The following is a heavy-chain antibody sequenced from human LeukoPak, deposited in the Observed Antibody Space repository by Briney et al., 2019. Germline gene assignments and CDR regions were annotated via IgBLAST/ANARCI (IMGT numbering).Heavy chain of an antibody. J-gene: IGHJ4*02. CDR2: IYSGGST. V-gene: IGHV3-66*02. D-gene: IGHD3-16*01. Sequence: GGPLRLSCAASGFTVSSNYMSWVRQAPGKGLEWVSVIYSGGSTYYADSVKGRFTISRDNSKNTLYLQMNSLRAEDTAVYYCARGLRLGVRLDYWGQGTLVTVSS. CDR3: ARGLRLGVRLDY. CDR1: GFTVSSNY.